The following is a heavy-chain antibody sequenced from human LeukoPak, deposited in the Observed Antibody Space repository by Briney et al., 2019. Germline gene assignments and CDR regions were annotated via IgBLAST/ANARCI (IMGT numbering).Heavy chain of an antibody. Sequence: ASVKVSCKAPGYTFSSYYIHWVRQAPGQGLEWMGIINPSGGITTYAQKFEGRVTMTRDTSTSTVDMKLSRLRSEDTAVYYCARYNGCYHTYFDSWGQGTLVTVSS. CDR2: INPSGGIT. V-gene: IGHV1-46*01. D-gene: IGHD1-26*01. J-gene: IGHJ4*02. CDR3: ARYNGCYHTYFDS. CDR1: GYTFSSYY.